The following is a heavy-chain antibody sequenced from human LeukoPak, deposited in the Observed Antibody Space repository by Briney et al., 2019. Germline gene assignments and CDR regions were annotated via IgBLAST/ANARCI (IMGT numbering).Heavy chain of an antibody. CDR3: ARGLEKWFWYFDL. D-gene: IGHD2-8*01. CDR2: TNYRSKWNT. V-gene: IGHV6-1*01. J-gene: IGHJ2*01. CDR1: GDSVSNNSAT. Sequence: SQTLSLTCAISGDSVSNNSATWNWIRQSPSRGLEWLGRTNYRSKWNTDYAVSVKSRTTINPDTSKNQFSLHLNSVTPEDAAVYYCARGLEKWFWYFDLWGRGTLVTVSS.